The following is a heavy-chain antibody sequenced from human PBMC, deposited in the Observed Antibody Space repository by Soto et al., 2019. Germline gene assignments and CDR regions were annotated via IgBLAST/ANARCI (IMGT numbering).Heavy chain of an antibody. CDR2: IYWDDDK. V-gene: IGHV2-5*02. Sequence: QITLKESGPTLVKPTQTLTLTCTFSGFSLTTRPVGVGWIRQPPGGALESLAIIYWDDDKRYNPSLSSRLTIPKDTSKTQVVLTMTHVDPVDTATYFCAHRRGGYTWNDGDFDFWGQGALVTVSS. CDR3: AHRRGGYTWNDGDFDF. CDR1: GFSLTTRPVG. D-gene: IGHD1-20*01. J-gene: IGHJ4*02.